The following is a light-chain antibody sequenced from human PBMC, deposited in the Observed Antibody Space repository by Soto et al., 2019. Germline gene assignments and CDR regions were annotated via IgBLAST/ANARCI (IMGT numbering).Light chain of an antibody. CDR3: QQRSNWPLT. CDR1: QSVSSY. V-gene: IGKV3-11*01. J-gene: IGKJ3*01. CDR2: DAS. Sequence: ESVLTQSPATLSLSPGERATLSCRASQSVSSYLAWYQQKPDQAPRLLIYDASNRATGIPARFSGRVSGTDFTLTISSLEPEDFAVYYCQQRSNWPLTLGPGTKVDIK.